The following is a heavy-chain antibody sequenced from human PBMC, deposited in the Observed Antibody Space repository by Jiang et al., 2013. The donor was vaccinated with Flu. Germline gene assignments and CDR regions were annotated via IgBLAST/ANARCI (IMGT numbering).Heavy chain of an antibody. CDR2: IIPIFGTA. J-gene: IGHJ4*02. Sequence: QLLESGAEVKKPGSSVKVSCKASGGTFSSYAISWVRQAPGQGLEWMGGIIPIFGTANYAQKFQGRVTITADESTSTAYMELSSLRSEDTAVYYCARDKDYGGNSAPLDYWGQGTLVTVSS. V-gene: IGHV1-69*01. D-gene: IGHD4-23*01. CDR3: ARDKDYGGNSAPLDY. CDR1: GGTFSSYA.